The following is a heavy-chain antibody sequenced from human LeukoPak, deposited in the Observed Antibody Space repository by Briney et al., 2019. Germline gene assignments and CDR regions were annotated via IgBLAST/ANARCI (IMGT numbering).Heavy chain of an antibody. D-gene: IGHD2-2*01. CDR1: GGSLSGYY. V-gene: IGHV4-34*01. Sequence: SETLSLTCAVYGGSLSGYYWSWIRQPPGKGLEWIGEINHSGSTNYNPSLKSRVTISVDTSKNQFSLKLSSVTAADTAVYYCARYQLLIGVDYWGQGTLVTVSS. CDR3: ARYQLLIGVDY. J-gene: IGHJ4*02. CDR2: INHSGST.